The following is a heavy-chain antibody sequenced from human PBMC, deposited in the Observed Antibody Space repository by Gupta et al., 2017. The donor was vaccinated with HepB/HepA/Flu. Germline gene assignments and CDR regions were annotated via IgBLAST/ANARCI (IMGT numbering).Heavy chain of an antibody. CDR2: ISYTGNT. V-gene: IGHV4-59*08. J-gene: IGHJ2*01. CDR3: ARRVWYFEV. CDR1: GVSINDYY. Sequence: QVQLQESGPGLVKTSETLSLTCTVSGVSINDYYWSWIRQPPGKGLEWIGYISYTGNTTYNPSLKSRVTISADTSKSQVALKVTSVTAADKAVYYCARRVWYFEVWGRGTRVTVSS.